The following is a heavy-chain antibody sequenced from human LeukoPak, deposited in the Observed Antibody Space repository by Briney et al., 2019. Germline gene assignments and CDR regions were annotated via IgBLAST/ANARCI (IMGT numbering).Heavy chain of an antibody. D-gene: IGHD3-10*01. CDR3: ARGFPSGGCWFDP. J-gene: IGHJ5*02. V-gene: IGHV3-21*01. Sequence: GGSLRHSRAASGFAFRTYSMSWVRPAPGKGLEWVSSINGSSSHIYYADSVKGRFTISRDNDKNSLYLQMNSLRAGDTAIYYCARGFPSGGCWFDPWGQGTLVTVSS. CDR2: INGSSSHI. CDR1: GFAFRTYS.